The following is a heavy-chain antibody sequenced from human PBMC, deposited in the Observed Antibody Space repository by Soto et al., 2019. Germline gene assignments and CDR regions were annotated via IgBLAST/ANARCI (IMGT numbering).Heavy chain of an antibody. D-gene: IGHD1-20*01. V-gene: IGHV4-39*01. CDR1: GASVSSSHY. CDR2: VSYSGSP. J-gene: IGHJ4*02. CDR3: ARHYNTGAFFDY. Sequence: QLQLQESGPGLVKSSETLSLTCSVSGASVSSSHYWGWIHQPPGKGLEWIGSVSYSGSPYYSPSFKSEITISIDTSNNQFSLRVRSVTATDTAVYFCARHYNTGAFFDYWGQGKLVTVSS.